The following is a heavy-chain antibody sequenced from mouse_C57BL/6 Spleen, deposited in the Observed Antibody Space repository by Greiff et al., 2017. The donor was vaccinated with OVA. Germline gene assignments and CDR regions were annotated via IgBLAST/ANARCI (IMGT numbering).Heavy chain of an antibody. Sequence: QVQLQQSGAELVKPGASVKLSCKASGYTFTSYWMHWVKQRPGRGLEWIGRIDPNSGGTKYNEKFKSKATLTVDKPSSTAYMQLSSLTSEDSAVYYCASPVLRGNYPGWFAYWGQGTLVTVSA. D-gene: IGHD2-1*01. CDR3: ASPVLRGNYPGWFAY. J-gene: IGHJ3*01. CDR1: GYTFTSYW. V-gene: IGHV1-72*01. CDR2: IDPNSGGT.